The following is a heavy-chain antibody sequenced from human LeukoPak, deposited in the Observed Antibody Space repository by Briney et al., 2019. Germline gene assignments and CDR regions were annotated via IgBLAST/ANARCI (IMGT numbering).Heavy chain of an antibody. J-gene: IGHJ4*02. Sequence: SETLSLTCAVYGGSFSGYYWSWIRQPPGKGLEWIGEINHSGSTNYNPSLKSRVTISVDTSKNQFSLKLSSVTAADTAVYYCASFGGYSGYEGSWGQGTLVTVPS. CDR2: INHSGST. V-gene: IGHV4-34*01. D-gene: IGHD5-12*01. CDR1: GGSFSGYY. CDR3: ASFGGYSGYEGS.